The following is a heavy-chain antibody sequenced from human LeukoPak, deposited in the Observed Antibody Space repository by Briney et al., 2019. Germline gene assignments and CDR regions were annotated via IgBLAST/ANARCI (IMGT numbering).Heavy chain of an antibody. V-gene: IGHV3-7*03. CDR2: IKQDGGEK. CDR3: ARDLYNSASR. CDR1: GFTFSSSW. J-gene: IGHJ4*02. Sequence: GEALRLSCAASGFTFSSSWMTWVRQAPGKGPEWAANIKQDGGEKYYVDSVKGRFTISRDNAKNSLYLQMNSLRADDTAVYYCARDLYNSASRWGQGTLVTVSS. D-gene: IGHD6-25*01.